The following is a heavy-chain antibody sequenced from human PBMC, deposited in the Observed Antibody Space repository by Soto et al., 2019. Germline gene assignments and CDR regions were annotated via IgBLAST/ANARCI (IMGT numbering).Heavy chain of an antibody. D-gene: IGHD3-10*01. CDR1: GFPFSCYA. CDR3: ARKVSGSTGRPDLWYFAL. V-gene: IGHV3-23*01. Sequence: EVQLLDSGGGLVQPGGSLRLSCAASGFPFSCYALTWVRQAPGKGLEWVSDISGGGDATFYVDSVKGRFTISRDNSKNTLYLQMNTLRAEDTAVYYCARKVSGSTGRPDLWYFALWGRGTLVTVSS. CDR2: ISGGGDAT. J-gene: IGHJ2*01.